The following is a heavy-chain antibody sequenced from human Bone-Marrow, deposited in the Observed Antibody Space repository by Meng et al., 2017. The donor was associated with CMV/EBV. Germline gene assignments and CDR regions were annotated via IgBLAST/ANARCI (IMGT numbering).Heavy chain of an antibody. Sequence: LTFSSYAMHWVRQAPGKGLEWVAVISYDGSNKYYAASVKGRFTISRDNPKNTLYLQMNSLRAEDTAVYYCARAGYCSSTSCYTGLDYWGQGTLVTVSS. J-gene: IGHJ4*02. V-gene: IGHV3-30-3*01. CDR1: LTFSSYA. CDR3: ARAGYCSSTSCYTGLDY. D-gene: IGHD2-2*02. CDR2: ISYDGSNK.